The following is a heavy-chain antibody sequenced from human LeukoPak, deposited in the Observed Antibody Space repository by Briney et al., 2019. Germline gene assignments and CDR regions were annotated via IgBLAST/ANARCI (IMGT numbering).Heavy chain of an antibody. D-gene: IGHD2-2*01. CDR3: ARIVVPAAAFDI. V-gene: IGHV1-2*06. CDR1: GYTFTSYA. CDR2: VNPNSGGT. J-gene: IGHJ3*02. Sequence: ASVKVSCKASGYTFTSYAMNWVRQAPGQGLEWMGRVNPNSGGTNYAQKFQGRVTMTRDTSISTAYMELSRLRSDDTAVYYCARIVVPAAAFDIWGQGTMVTVSS.